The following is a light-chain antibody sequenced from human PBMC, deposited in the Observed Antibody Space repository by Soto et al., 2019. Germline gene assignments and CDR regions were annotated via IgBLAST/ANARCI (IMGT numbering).Light chain of an antibody. CDR3: QQSYSIPWT. V-gene: IGKV1-39*01. CDR2: AAS. Sequence: DIQMTQSPSSLSASVGDRVTITCRASQSISYFLNWYQQKPGKAPKLLISAASTLQSGVPSRFSGSGSGTDFTLTISSLQPEDFATYYCQQSYSIPWTFGQGTKVEIK. J-gene: IGKJ1*01. CDR1: QSISYF.